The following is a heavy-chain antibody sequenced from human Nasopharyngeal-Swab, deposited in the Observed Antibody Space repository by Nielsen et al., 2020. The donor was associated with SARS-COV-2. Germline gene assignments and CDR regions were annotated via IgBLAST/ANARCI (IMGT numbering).Heavy chain of an antibody. V-gene: IGHV3-23*03. CDR3: AKGGEAGQRFLEWLYYFDY. CDR1: GFTFSSYA. CDR2: IYSGGSST. D-gene: IGHD3-3*01. Sequence: GESVKISCAASGFTFSSYAMSWVRQAPGKGLEWVSVIYSGGSSTYYADSVKGRFTISRDNSKNTLYLQMNSLRAEDTAVYYCAKGGEAGQRFLEWLYYFDYWGQGTLVTVSS. J-gene: IGHJ4*02.